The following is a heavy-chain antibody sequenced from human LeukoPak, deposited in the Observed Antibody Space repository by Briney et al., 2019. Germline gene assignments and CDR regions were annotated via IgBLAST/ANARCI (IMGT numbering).Heavy chain of an antibody. CDR3: ARGSAVAGTGDY. D-gene: IGHD6-19*01. V-gene: IGHV3-7*01. Sequence: PGGSLRLSCAASGFTFSDYWMNWVRQAPGKGLEWVANIKQDGSDKKFVDSVKGRFTISRDNAKNTLYLQMNSLRAEDTAVYYCARGSAVAGTGDYWGQGTLVIVSS. CDR2: IKQDGSDK. CDR1: GFTFSDYW. J-gene: IGHJ4*02.